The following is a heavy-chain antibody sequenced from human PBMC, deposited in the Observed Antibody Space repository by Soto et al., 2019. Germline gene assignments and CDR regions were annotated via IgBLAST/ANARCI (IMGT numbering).Heavy chain of an antibody. J-gene: IGHJ3*02. V-gene: IGHV3-9*01. Sequence: EVQLVESGGGLVQPGRSLRLSCAASGFTFDDYAMHWVRQAPGKGLEWVSGISWNSGSIGYADSVKGRFTISRDNAKNSLYLQMNSLRAEDTALYYCAKDYGARDAFDIWGQGTMVTVSS. CDR1: GFTFDDYA. D-gene: IGHD4-17*01. CDR2: ISWNSGSI. CDR3: AKDYGARDAFDI.